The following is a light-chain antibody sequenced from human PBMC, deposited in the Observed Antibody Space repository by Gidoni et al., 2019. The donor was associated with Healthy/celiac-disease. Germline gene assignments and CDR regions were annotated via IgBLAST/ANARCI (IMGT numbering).Light chain of an antibody. J-gene: IGLJ1*01. Sequence: QSALPQPASVSGSPGQSITISCTGTSSDVGRYNYVSWYQQHPGKAPKLMIYDVSNRPSGVSNRFSGSKSGNTAALTISGLQAEDEADYYCSSYTSSSTRVFGTGTKVTVL. CDR3: SSYTSSSTRV. CDR2: DVS. CDR1: SSDVGRYNY. V-gene: IGLV2-14*01.